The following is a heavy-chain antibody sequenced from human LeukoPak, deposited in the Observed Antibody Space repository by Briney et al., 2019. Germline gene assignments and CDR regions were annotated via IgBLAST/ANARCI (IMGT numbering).Heavy chain of an antibody. J-gene: IGHJ6*03. CDR3: ARGCSGGSCYSDYYYYYYMDV. Sequence: WGSLRLSCAASGFTFSSYSMNWVRQAPGKGLEWVSYISSSSSTIYYADSVKGRFTISRDNAKNSLYLQMNSLRADDTAVYYCARGCSGGSCYSDYYYYYYMDVWGKGTTFTVSS. CDR1: GFTFSSYS. CDR2: ISSSSSTI. D-gene: IGHD2-15*01. V-gene: IGHV3-48*01.